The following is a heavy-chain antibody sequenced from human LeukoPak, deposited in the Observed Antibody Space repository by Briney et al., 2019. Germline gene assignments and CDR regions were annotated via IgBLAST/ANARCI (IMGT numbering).Heavy chain of an antibody. CDR2: ISGSGGST. Sequence: GGSLRLSCAASGFTFSSYAMSWVRQAPGKGLEWVSAISGSGGSTYYADSVKGRFTISRDNSKNTLYLQMNSLRAEDTAVYYCAKDSYDSSGYYPTNQHFDYWGQGTLVTVSS. D-gene: IGHD3-22*01. CDR1: GFTFSSYA. CDR3: AKDSYDSSGYYPTNQHFDY. V-gene: IGHV3-23*01. J-gene: IGHJ4*02.